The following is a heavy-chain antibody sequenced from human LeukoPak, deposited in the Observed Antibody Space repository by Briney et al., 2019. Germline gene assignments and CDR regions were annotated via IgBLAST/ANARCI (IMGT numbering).Heavy chain of an antibody. CDR1: GGSISSGDYY. D-gene: IGHD3-10*01. Sequence: SETLSHTCTVSGGSISSGDYYWSWIRQPPGKGLEWIGYIYYSGSTYYNPSLKSRVTISVDTSKNQFSLKLSSVTAADTAVYYCARDYYGSGSSNNWGQGTLVTVSS. CDR2: IYYSGST. J-gene: IGHJ4*02. CDR3: ARDYYGSGSSNN. V-gene: IGHV4-30-4*01.